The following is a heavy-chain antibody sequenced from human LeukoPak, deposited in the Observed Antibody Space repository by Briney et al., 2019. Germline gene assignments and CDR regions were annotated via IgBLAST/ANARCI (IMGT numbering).Heavy chain of an antibody. CDR2: IYSGGGT. Sequence: PGGSLRLSCAPSGFTVSNNYISWVRRAAGKWLEWVSLIYSGGGTYYADSVKGRFTISRDNSKNTLYLQMNSLRAEDTTVYYCARNSGELGAWGQGTLVTVSS. J-gene: IGHJ5*02. D-gene: IGHD2-21*01. V-gene: IGHV3-53*01. CDR1: GFTVSNNY. CDR3: ARNSGELGA.